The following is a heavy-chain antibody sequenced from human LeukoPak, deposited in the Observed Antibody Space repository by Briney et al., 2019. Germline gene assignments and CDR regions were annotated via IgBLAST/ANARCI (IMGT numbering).Heavy chain of an antibody. J-gene: IGHJ4*02. Sequence: PSETLSLTCTISGGSISPYYWSWIRQPAGKGLEWIGRIYTSGSTNYNPSLKSRVTISVDTSKNQFSLKLSSVTAADTAVYYCARESGYDSSGIDYWGQGTLVTASS. CDR3: ARESGYDSSGIDY. D-gene: IGHD3-22*01. CDR2: IYTSGST. V-gene: IGHV4-4*07. CDR1: GGSISPYY.